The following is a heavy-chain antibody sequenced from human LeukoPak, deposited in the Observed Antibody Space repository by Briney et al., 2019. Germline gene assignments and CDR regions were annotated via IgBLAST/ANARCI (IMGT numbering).Heavy chain of an antibody. CDR1: GGSISSGDYY. CDR3: ARHVVAAARQGYYFDY. J-gene: IGHJ4*02. D-gene: IGHD6-13*01. Sequence: SETLSLTCTVSGGSISSGDYYWSWIRQPPGKGLEWIGYIYYSGSTYYNPSLKSRVTISVDTSKNQFSLKLSSVTAADTAVYYCARHVVAAARQGYYFDYWGQGTLVTVSS. V-gene: IGHV4-30-4*01. CDR2: IYYSGST.